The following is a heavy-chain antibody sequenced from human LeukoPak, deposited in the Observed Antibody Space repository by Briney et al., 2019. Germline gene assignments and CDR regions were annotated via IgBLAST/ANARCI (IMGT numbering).Heavy chain of an antibody. J-gene: IGHJ4*02. CDR2: INPNSGGT. CDR1: GYTFTSYD. V-gene: IGHV1-2*02. Sequence: GASVKVSCKASGYTFTSYDINWVRQATGQGLEWMGWINPNSGGTNYAQKFQGRVTMTRDTSISTAYMELSRLRSDDTAVYYCARSYGSGSEYTPFDYWGQGTLVTVSS. D-gene: IGHD3-10*01. CDR3: ARSYGSGSEYTPFDY.